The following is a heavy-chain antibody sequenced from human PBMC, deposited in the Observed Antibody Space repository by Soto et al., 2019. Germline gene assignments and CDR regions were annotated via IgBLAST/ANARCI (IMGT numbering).Heavy chain of an antibody. CDR1: GGSISSSSYY. CDR3: ARQGSEGWSLHPPDF. V-gene: IGHV4-39*01. Sequence: PSETLSLTCTVSGGSISSSSYYWGWIRQPPGKGLEWIGSIYYSGSTYYNPSLKSRVTISVDTSKNQFSLKLSSVTAADTAVYYCARQGSEGWSLHPPDFWGQGTLVTVSS. CDR2: IYYSGST. J-gene: IGHJ4*02. D-gene: IGHD4-17*01.